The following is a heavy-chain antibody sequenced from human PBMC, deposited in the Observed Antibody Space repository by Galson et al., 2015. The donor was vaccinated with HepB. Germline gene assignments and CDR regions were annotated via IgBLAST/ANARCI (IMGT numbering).Heavy chain of an antibody. V-gene: IGHV4-4*02. J-gene: IGHJ4*02. Sequence: ETLSLTCAVSGDSISSSHWWNWVRQPPGKGLECIGEIYHSGRTNYNLYLKSRVTISVDKSKNQFSLKLSSVTAADTAIYYCARGYYGSGRLDYWGQGILVTVSS. D-gene: IGHD3-10*01. CDR3: ARGYYGSGRLDY. CDR1: GDSISSSHW. CDR2: IYHSGRT.